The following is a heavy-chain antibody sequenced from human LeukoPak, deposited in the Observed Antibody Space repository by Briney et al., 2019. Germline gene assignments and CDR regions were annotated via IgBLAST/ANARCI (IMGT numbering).Heavy chain of an antibody. V-gene: IGHV3-30*03. D-gene: IGHD5-12*01. Sequence: PGGSLRLSCAASGFTFSSYGMHWVRQAPGKGLEWVAVISYDGSNKYYADSVKGRFTISRDNSKNTLYLQMNSLRAEDTAVYYCARVVPQGMVATRPSYYYYYYMDVWGKGTTVTISS. CDR2: ISYDGSNK. J-gene: IGHJ6*03. CDR1: GFTFSSYG. CDR3: ARVVPQGMVATRPSYYYYYYMDV.